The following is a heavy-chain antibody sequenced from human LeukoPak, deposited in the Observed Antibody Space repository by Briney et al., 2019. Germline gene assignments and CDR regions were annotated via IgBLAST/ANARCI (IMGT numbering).Heavy chain of an antibody. V-gene: IGHV1-2*02. CDR1: GYSFTDYY. Sequence: ASVKVSCKASGYSFTDYYIHWVRQAPGQGLEWMGWINPNSGVTSYAQNFQGRVTMTRDTSISTAYVELTSLRSDDTAVYYCVRKGSSGWFFDYWGQGTLVTVSS. D-gene: IGHD6-19*01. CDR2: INPNSGVT. CDR3: VRKGSSGWFFDY. J-gene: IGHJ4*02.